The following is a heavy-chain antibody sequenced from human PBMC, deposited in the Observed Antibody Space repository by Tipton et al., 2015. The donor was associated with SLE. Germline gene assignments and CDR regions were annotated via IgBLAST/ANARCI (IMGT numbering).Heavy chain of an antibody. CDR1: GDSISSSY. CDR3: ARVRSAMFAGEGYYYYMDV. V-gene: IGHV4-59*08. D-gene: IGHD3-10*02. Sequence: TLSLTCAVSGDSISSSYWRWIRQPPGKGLEWIGNIYYSRSTYYNPTLESRVTISVDTSKNQFSLKLTSVTAADTAVYYCARVRSAMFAGEGYYYYMDVWGNGTTVTVSS. CDR2: IYYSRST. J-gene: IGHJ6*03.